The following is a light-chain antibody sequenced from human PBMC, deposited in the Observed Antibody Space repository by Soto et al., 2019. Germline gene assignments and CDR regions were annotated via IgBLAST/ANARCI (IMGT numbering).Light chain of an antibody. V-gene: IGKV3-20*01. Sequence: EILLTQSPGTLSLSPGERATLSCRASQSVSSRLAWYQQKPGQAPRLLISGASSRATGIPDRFSGSGSGTDFTLTISRLEPEDFALYYCQQYVTSAITFGQGRRLAIK. CDR1: QSVSSR. J-gene: IGKJ5*01. CDR2: GAS. CDR3: QQYVTSAIT.